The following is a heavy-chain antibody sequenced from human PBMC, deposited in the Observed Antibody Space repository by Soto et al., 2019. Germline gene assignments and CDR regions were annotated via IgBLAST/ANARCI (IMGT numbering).Heavy chain of an antibody. Sequence: PSETLSLTCTVSGGSISSGGYYWSWIRQHPGKGLEWIGYIYYSGSTYYNPSLKSRVTISVDTSKNQFSLKLSSVTAADTAVYYCARTEIGRLGELSFSAWFDPWGQGTLVTVSS. CDR1: GGSISSGGYY. V-gene: IGHV4-31*03. CDR2: IYYSGST. CDR3: ARTEIGRLGELSFSAWFDP. D-gene: IGHD3-16*02. J-gene: IGHJ5*02.